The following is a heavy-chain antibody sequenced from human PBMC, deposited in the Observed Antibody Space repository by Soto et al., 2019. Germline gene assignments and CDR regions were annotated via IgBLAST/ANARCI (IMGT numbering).Heavy chain of an antibody. CDR2: IIPIFGTA. J-gene: IGHJ4*02. Sequence: SVKVSCKASGGTFSSYAISWVRQAPGQGLEWMGGIIPIFGTANYAQKFQGRVTITADESTSTAYMELSSLRSEDTALYYCAKEDLGPLSSSQVDDWGQGTQVTVSS. CDR1: GGTFSSYA. D-gene: IGHD6-13*01. CDR3: AKEDLGPLSSSQVDD. V-gene: IGHV1-69*13.